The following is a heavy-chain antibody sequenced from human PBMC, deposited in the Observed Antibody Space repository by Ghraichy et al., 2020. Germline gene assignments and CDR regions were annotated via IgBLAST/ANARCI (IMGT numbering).Heavy chain of an antibody. CDR3: ARDSLVVAARPNGMDV. Sequence: SETLSLTCTVSGGSISSGGYYWSWIRQHPGKGLEWIGYIYYSGSTYYNPSLKSRVTISVDTSKNQFSLKLSSVTAADTAVYYCARDSLVVAARPNGMDVWGQGTTVTVSS. J-gene: IGHJ6*02. CDR2: IYYSGST. V-gene: IGHV4-31*03. CDR1: GGSISSGGYY. D-gene: IGHD6-6*01.